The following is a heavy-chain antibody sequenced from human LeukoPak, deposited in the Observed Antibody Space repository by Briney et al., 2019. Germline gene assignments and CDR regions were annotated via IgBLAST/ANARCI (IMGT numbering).Heavy chain of an antibody. V-gene: IGHV1-8*01. CDR1: GYTFINYD. D-gene: IGHD6-13*01. CDR3: ARRGTSAAARRFDP. J-gene: IGHJ5*02. CDR2: LNPKSGNT. Sequence: SSVKVSCKTSGYTFINYDINWVRQASGQGPEWMAWLNPKSGNTGYAQKFRGRVTITSSPSTSTVFMELGSLTSEDTAVYYCARRGTSAAARRFDPWGQGTLVTVSS.